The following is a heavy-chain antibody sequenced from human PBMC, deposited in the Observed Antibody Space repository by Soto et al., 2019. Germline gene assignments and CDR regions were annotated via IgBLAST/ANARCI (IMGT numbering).Heavy chain of an antibody. V-gene: IGHV1-18*04. Sequence: ASVKVSCKASGYTFTTYGISWVRQAPGQGLEWMGWISPYNGTTKYAEKFQGEMTMTTDTATSTAYMDLRSLRSDDTAVYYCARDGERDTGLNFYYYLHGMDAGGQGIRVTVSS. CDR2: ISPYNGTT. CDR1: GYTFTTYG. J-gene: IGHJ6*02. D-gene: IGHD1-1*01. CDR3: ARDGERDTGLNFYYYLHGMDA.